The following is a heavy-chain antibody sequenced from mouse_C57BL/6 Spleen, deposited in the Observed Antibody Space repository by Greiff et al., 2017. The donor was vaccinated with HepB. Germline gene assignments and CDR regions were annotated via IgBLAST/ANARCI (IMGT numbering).Heavy chain of an antibody. Sequence: VQLQQPGAELVMPGASVKLSCKASGYTFTSYWMHWVKQRPGQGLEWIGEIDPSDSYTNYNQKFKGKSTLTVDKSSSTAYMQLSSLTSEDSAVYYCARSGDYDDSFDYWGQGTTLTVSS. CDR2: IDPSDSYT. J-gene: IGHJ2*01. CDR1: GYTFTSYW. D-gene: IGHD2-4*01. CDR3: ARSGDYDDSFDY. V-gene: IGHV1-69*01.